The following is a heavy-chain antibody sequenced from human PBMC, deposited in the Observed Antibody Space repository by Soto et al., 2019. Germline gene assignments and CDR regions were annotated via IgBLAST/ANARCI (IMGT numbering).Heavy chain of an antibody. D-gene: IGHD2-2*01. Sequence: WGSLRLSCAASGFTFSSYAMKWVRQAPGKGLEWVSLIGESGTPTYYADSVKGRFTIPRDNSGNTLFLEMYSLRAEDTAVYYCARYIPGVRYYGMDVWGQGTTVTVSS. CDR1: GFTFSSYA. J-gene: IGHJ6*02. V-gene: IGHV3-23*01. CDR3: ARYIPGVRYYGMDV. CDR2: IGESGTPT.